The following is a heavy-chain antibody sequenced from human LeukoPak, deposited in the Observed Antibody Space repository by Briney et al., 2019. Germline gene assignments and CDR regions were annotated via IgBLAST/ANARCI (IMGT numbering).Heavy chain of an antibody. CDR3: ARGRPLTHSNYDDWFDP. J-gene: IGHJ5*02. CDR1: GYTFTSYD. CDR2: MNPNSGNT. Sequence: EASVKVSCKASGYTFTSYDINWVRQATGQGLEWMGWMNPNSGNTGYAQKFQGRVTMTRNTSISTAYMELSSLRSEDTAVYYCARGRPLTHSNYDDWFDPWGQGTLVTVSS. D-gene: IGHD4-11*01. V-gene: IGHV1-8*01.